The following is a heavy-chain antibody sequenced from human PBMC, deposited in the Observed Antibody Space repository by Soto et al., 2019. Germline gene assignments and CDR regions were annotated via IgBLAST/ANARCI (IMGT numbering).Heavy chain of an antibody. CDR1: GYTFTSYD. V-gene: IGHV1-8*01. CDR3: ARGVGVVVAATPTYNWFDP. Sequence: ASVKVSWEASGYTFTSYDINWVRQATGQGLEWMGWMNPNSGNTGYAQKFQGRVTMTRNTSISTAYMELSSLRSEDTAVYYCARGVGVVVAATPTYNWFDPWGQGTLVTLSS. CDR2: MNPNSGNT. D-gene: IGHD2-15*01. J-gene: IGHJ5*02.